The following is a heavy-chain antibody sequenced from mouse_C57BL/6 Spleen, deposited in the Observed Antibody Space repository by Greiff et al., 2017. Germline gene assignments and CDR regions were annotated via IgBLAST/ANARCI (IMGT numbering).Heavy chain of an antibody. CDR3: ARDYDSYYAMDY. J-gene: IGHJ4*01. CDR2: IYPGSGST. D-gene: IGHD2-4*01. Sequence: VQLQQSGAELVKPGASVKMSCKASGYTFTSYWITWVKQRPGQGLEWIGDIYPGSGSTNYNEKFKSKATLTVDTASSTAYMQLSSLTSEDSAVYYCARDYDSYYAMDYWGQGTSVTVSS. V-gene: IGHV1-55*01. CDR1: GYTFTSYW.